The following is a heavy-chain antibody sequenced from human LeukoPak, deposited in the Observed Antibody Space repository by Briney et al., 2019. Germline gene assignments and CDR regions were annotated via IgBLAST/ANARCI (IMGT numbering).Heavy chain of an antibody. J-gene: IGHJ4*02. CDR1: GFTFSNYV. CDR2: ISGSGYST. CDR3: ARSRLVADFYFDF. Sequence: GGSLRLSCAASGFTFSNYVMSWVRQAPGKGLEWVSAISGSGYSTYYVDSVKGRFTISRDNSKNTLYLQMNSLRAEDTAVYYCARSRLVADFYFDFWGQGTLVTVSS. V-gene: IGHV3-23*01. D-gene: IGHD3-9*01.